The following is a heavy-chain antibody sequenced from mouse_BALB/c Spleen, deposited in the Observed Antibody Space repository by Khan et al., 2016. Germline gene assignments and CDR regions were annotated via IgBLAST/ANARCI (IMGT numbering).Heavy chain of an antibody. J-gene: IGHJ2*01. Sequence: VQLQESGAELARPGASVKMSCKASGYTFTSYTMHWVKQGPGQGLEWIGYVIPSNAYTNYNQKFKDKATSTADKSSSTAYMQLSSLTSEDSAGEYCASEGWLLGYFDYWGQCTTLTVS. CDR2: VIPSNAYT. CDR3: ASEGWLLGYFDY. CDR1: GYTFTSYT. V-gene: IGHV1-4*01. D-gene: IGHD2-3*01.